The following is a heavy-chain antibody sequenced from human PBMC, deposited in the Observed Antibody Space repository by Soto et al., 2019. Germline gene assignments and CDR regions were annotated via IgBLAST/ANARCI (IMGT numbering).Heavy chain of an antibody. V-gene: IGHV3-30-3*01. Sequence: QVQLVESGGGVVQPGRSLRLSCAASGFTFSSYAMHWVRQAPGKGLEWVAVISYDGSNKYYADSVKGRFTISRDNSKNTLYLQMTSLRADDTAVYYCARDPLWGTAMVLWYFDLWGRGTLVTVSS. CDR3: ARDPLWGTAMVLWYFDL. J-gene: IGHJ2*01. D-gene: IGHD5-18*01. CDR1: GFTFSSYA. CDR2: ISYDGSNK.